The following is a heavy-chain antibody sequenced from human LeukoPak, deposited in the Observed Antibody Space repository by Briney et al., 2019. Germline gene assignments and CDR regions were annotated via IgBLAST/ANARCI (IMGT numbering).Heavy chain of an antibody. CDR1: GYTFTTYA. V-gene: IGHV1-3*01. CDR2: INPGNDNT. D-gene: IGHD4-17*01. CDR3: ARDYGDYSYFDY. J-gene: IGHJ4*01. Sequence: ASVKVSCKASGYTFTTYAIHWVRQAPGQRREWMGWINPGNDNTKYSQKFQGRLTITRDTSASAAYMELSNLRSGDTAVYYCARDYGDYSYFDYWGHGTLVTVSS.